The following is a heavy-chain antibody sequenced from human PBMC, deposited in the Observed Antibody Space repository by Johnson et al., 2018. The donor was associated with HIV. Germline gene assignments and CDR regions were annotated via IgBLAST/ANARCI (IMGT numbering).Heavy chain of an antibody. CDR3: ANGGYSYGYDAFDI. D-gene: IGHD5-18*01. CDR2: ISYDGSHT. CDR1: GFTFSSYA. J-gene: IGHJ3*02. Sequence: QVQLVESGGGVVQPGRSLRLSCAASGFTFSSYAMHWVRQAPGKGLEWVAVISYDGSHTYYADSVKARFTISRDNSKNTLYLQMNSLRAEDTAVYYCANGGYSYGYDAFDIWGQGTKVTVSS. V-gene: IGHV3-30*04.